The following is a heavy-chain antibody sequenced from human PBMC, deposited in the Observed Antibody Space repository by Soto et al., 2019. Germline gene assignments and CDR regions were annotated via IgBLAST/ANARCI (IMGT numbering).Heavy chain of an antibody. CDR3: AIGWLMAGAKYYYYYGMDV. V-gene: IGHV1-69*13. J-gene: IGHJ6*04. D-gene: IGHD2-8*01. Sequence: SVKVSCKASGGTFSSYAISWVRQAPGQGLEWMGGIIPIFGTANYAQKFQGRVTITADESTSTAYMELSSLRSEDTAVYYCAIGWLMAGAKYYYYYGMDVWGKGTTVTVSS. CDR1: GGTFSSYA. CDR2: IIPIFGTA.